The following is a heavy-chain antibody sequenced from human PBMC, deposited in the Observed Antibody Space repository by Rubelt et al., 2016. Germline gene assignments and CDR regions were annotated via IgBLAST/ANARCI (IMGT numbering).Heavy chain of an antibody. J-gene: IGHJ4*02. Sequence: EVQLVQSGAEVRKPGESLKISCKASGYSFSRYWIGWVRQMPGKGLEWMGDIYPSDSDTRYKPSFQGQVTMSADTSISVAYLQWSSLKASDTAMYYCARKTFSYFDYWGQGTLVTVSS. CDR3: ARKTFSYFDY. CDR1: GYSFSRYW. CDR2: IYPSDSDT. V-gene: IGHV5-51*03.